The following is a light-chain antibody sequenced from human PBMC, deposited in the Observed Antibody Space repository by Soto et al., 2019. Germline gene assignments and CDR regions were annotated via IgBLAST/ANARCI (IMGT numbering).Light chain of an antibody. CDR2: GAS. CDR1: QSVSSN. J-gene: IGKJ1*01. CDR3: QQYNNWPPWT. Sequence: EIVMTQSPATLSVSPGERATLSCMASQSVSSNLAWYQQKPGQAPRLLIYGASTRATGIPARFSGSGSGTGFTLTISSLQSEDFAVYYCQQYNNWPPWTFGQGTKVEIK. V-gene: IGKV3-15*01.